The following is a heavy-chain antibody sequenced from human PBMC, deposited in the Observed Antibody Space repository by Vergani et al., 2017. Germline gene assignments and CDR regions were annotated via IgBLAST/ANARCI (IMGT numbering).Heavy chain of an antibody. J-gene: IGHJ6*02. V-gene: IGHV3-30-3*01. D-gene: IGHD4-17*01. CDR1: GFTFSSYA. CDR3: AREDYGDSRYYYYGMDV. Sequence: VQLVESGGGLVQPGGSLRLSCAASGFTFSSYAMHWVRQAPGKGLEWVAVISYDGSNKYYADSVKGRFTISRDNSKNTLYLQMNSLRAEDTAVYYCAREDYGDSRYYYYGMDVWGQGTTVTVSS. CDR2: ISYDGSNK.